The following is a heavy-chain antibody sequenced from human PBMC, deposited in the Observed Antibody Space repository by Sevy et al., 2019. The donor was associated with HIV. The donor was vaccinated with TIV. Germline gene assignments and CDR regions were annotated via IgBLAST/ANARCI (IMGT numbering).Heavy chain of an antibody. CDR2: MNPSGNS. CDR1: GYTFTNYE. V-gene: IGHV1-8*01. J-gene: IGHJ6*02. Sequence: ASVKVSCKASGYTFTNYEINWVRQATGQGLEWMGWMNPSGNSGYAQKFQARVTMTRDTTTNTAYMELSSLRSEDTAVYYCARMRDFSRGYGMGVWGQGTTVTVSS. D-gene: IGHD3-3*01. CDR3: ARMRDFSRGYGMGV.